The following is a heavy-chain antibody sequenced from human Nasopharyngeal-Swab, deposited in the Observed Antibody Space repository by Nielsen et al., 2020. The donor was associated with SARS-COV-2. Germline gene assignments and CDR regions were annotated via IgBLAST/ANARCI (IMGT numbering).Heavy chain of an antibody. CDR3: ARGPRPKRHLDY. J-gene: IGHJ4*02. CDR2: MNLDSGDT. CDR1: AYTFASFD. Sequence: ASVKVSCKTSAYTFASFDINWVLHATARGLEWVGWMNLDSGDTHYAQEFQGKVTLTRDTSRSTAYMELSSLRSEDTSVYYCARGPRPKRHLDYWGQGTLVTVSS. V-gene: IGHV1-8*01. D-gene: IGHD1-1*01.